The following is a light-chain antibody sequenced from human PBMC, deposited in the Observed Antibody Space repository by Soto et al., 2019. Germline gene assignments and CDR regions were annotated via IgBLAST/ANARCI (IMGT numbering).Light chain of an antibody. CDR2: AAS. Sequence: AIRMSQSPSSFSACTGDRVTITCRASQGISSYLAWYQQKPGKAPKLLIYAASTLQSGVPSRFSGSGSGTDFTLTISSLQPEDFATYYCQQSYSTPPITFGQGTRLEI. V-gene: IGKV1-8*01. CDR1: QGISSY. J-gene: IGKJ5*01. CDR3: QQSYSTPPIT.